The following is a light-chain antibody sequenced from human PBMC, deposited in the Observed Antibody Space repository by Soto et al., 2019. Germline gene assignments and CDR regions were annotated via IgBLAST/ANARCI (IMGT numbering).Light chain of an antibody. CDR2: DVS. V-gene: IGLV2-11*01. J-gene: IGLJ1*01. CDR1: SSDVGGYSY. CDR3: CSFAGSYTLYV. Sequence: QSVLTQPRSVSGSPGQSVTISCTGTSSDVGGYSYVSWFQQHPGKAPKLMIYDVSKRPSGVPDRFSGSKSGNTASLTISGLQAEDEADYYCCSFAGSYTLYVFGTGIKVTVL.